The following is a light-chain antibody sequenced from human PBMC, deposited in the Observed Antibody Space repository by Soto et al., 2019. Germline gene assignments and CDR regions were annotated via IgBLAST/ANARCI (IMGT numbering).Light chain of an antibody. CDR2: EGS. J-gene: IGLJ2*01. CDR1: SSDVGSYNL. CDR3: CSYVGSQV. Sequence: QAVVTQPASVSGSPGQSITISCTGTSSDVGSYNLVSWYQQHPGKAPKLMIYEGSKRPSGVSNRFSGSKSGNTASLTISGLQAEDEADYYCCSYVGSQVFGGGTKLTVL. V-gene: IGLV2-23*01.